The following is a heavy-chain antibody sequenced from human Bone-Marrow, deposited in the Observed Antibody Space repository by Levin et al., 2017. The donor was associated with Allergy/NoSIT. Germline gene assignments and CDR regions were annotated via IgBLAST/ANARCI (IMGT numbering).Heavy chain of an antibody. V-gene: IGHV3-23*01. J-gene: IGHJ4*02. D-gene: IGHD1-26*01. CDR2: ISGSGGST. CDR3: AKDLWELLSFHEY. CDR1: GFTFSSYA. Sequence: GGSLRLSCAASGFTFSSYAMTWVRQAPGKGLEWVSAISGSGGSTYYADSVKGRFTISRDNSKNTLYLQMNSLRAEDTAVYYCAKDLWELLSFHEYWGQGTLVTVSS.